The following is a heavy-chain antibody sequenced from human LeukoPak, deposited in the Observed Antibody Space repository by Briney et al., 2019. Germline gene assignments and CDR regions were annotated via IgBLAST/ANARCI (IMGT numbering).Heavy chain of an antibody. CDR1: GFTFSNFA. Sequence: GGSLRLSCAASGFTFSNFAMTWVRQAPGKGLEWVSSIVGSSSTYYADSLKGRFTISRDNAKNSLYLQMNSLRAEDTAVYYCARIGAGSSRDYWGQETRDTVSS. CDR2: IVGSSST. J-gene: IGHJ4*02. D-gene: IGHD6-13*01. CDR3: ARIGAGSSRDY. V-gene: IGHV3-21*01.